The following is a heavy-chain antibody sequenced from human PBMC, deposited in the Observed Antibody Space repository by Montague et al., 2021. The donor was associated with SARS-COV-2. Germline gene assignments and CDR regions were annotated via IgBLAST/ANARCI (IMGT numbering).Heavy chain of an antibody. D-gene: IGHD3-16*01. CDR2: MKSSGST. V-gene: IGHV4-59*11. J-gene: IGHJ4*02. CDR3: ARDLGDRDGGFDY. CDR1: GASIKGHH. Sequence: SETLSLTCTVSGASIKGHHWSWIRQPPGKGLEWIGYMKSSGSTNYKPSLKSRVTISVDTSKKQVSLKMISVTAADTAVYDCARDLGDRDGGFDYWGQGTLVTVSS.